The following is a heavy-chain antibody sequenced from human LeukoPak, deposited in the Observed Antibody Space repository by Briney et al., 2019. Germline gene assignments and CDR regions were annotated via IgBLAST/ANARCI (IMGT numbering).Heavy chain of an antibody. J-gene: IGHJ4*02. V-gene: IGHV7-4-1*02. CDR1: GYTFISYA. CDR2: INTNTGNP. Sequence: ASVKVSCKASGYTFISYAMNWVRQAPGQGLEWMGWINTNTGNPTYAQGFTGRFAFSLDTSVSTAYLQISSLKAEDTAVYYCAMITLVGGSPRDYWGQGTLVTVSS. CDR3: AMITLVGGSPRDY. D-gene: IGHD2-15*01.